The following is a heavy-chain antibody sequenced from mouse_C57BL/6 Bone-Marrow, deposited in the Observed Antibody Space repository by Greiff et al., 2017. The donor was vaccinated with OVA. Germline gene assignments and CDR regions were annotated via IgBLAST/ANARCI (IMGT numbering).Heavy chain of an antibody. V-gene: IGHV1-78*01. CDR3: ARGFLYAMDY. CDR1: GYTFTDHT. J-gene: IGHJ4*01. CDR2: IYPRDGST. Sequence: VQLQQSDAGLVKPGASVKLSCTVSGYTFTDHTIHWMKQSPEQGLEWIGYIYPRDGSTKYNEKFKGKATLTADKSSSTAYMQLNSLTSEDSAVYLCARGFLYAMDYWGQGTSVTVAS.